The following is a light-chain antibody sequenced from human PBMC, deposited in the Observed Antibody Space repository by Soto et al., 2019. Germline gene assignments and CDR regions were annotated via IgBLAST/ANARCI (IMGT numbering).Light chain of an antibody. V-gene: IGKV3-20*01. CDR2: RAS. J-gene: IGKJ3*01. CDR3: HQFGSSPLET. CDR1: QTISSSF. Sequence: EIVLTQSPGTLSLSPGERATLSCRASQTISSSFLAWYQQKPGQAPRLLIYRASRRAPGIPDRFSGSGSWTDFTLTISRLEPEDFAVYYCHQFGSSPLETFGRGTKVEIK.